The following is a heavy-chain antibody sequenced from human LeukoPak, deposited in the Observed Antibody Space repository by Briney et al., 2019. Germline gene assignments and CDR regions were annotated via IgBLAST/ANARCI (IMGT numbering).Heavy chain of an antibody. CDR1: GGSFSGYY. D-gene: IGHD3-9*01. V-gene: IGHV4-34*01. Sequence: KTSETLSLTCAVYGGSFSGYYWSWIRQPPGKGLEWIGEINHSGSTNYNPSLKSRVTISVDTSKNQFSLKLSSVTAADTAVYYCARVGPRLRYFDYFDYWGQGTLVTVSS. J-gene: IGHJ4*02. CDR2: INHSGST. CDR3: ARVGPRLRYFDYFDY.